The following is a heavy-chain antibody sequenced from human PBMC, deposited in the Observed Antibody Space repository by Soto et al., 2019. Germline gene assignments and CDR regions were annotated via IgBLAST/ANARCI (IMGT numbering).Heavy chain of an antibody. CDR3: ARDGLFEGRLLRPNWFDP. D-gene: IGHD2-2*01. J-gene: IGHJ5*02. V-gene: IGHV3-64*01. CDR1: GFTFSSYA. CDR2: ISSNGGST. Sequence: PGGSLRLSCAASGFTFSSYAMHWVRQAPGKGLEYVSAISSNGGSTYYANSVKGRFTISRDNSKNTLYLQMGSLRAEDMAVYYCARDGLFEGRLLRPNWFDPWGQGTLVTVSS.